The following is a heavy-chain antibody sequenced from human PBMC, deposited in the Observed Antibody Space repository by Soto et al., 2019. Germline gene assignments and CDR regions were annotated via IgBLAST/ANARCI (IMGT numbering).Heavy chain of an antibody. CDR3: ACIAARSPKGYSYLDD. CDR1: GGCCSGYY. CDR2: INHSGST. V-gene: IGHV4-34*01. Sequence: PSETPSITCAVYGGCCSGYYWSWIRQPPGKGLEWIGEINHSGSTNYNPSLKSRVTISVDTSKNQFSLKLSSVTAADTAVYYCACIAARSPKGYSYLDDWGKGTTVNVSS. J-gene: IGHJ6*03. D-gene: IGHD6-6*01.